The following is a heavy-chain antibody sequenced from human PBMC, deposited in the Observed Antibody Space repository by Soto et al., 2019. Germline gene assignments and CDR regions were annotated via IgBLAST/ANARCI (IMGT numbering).Heavy chain of an antibody. V-gene: IGHV1-2*02. CDR2: INPNSGDT. Sequence: GXSVKVACKASGYPLIGYYMHWVRQAPGQGLEWMGWINPNSGDTNYAQKFQGRVTMTRDTSISTAYTELSRLRFDDTAVYYCARARTNYYNTSDYDLWGQRTLVTVSS. CDR1: GYPLIGYY. D-gene: IGHD3-22*01. J-gene: IGHJ4*02. CDR3: ARARTNYYNTSDYDL.